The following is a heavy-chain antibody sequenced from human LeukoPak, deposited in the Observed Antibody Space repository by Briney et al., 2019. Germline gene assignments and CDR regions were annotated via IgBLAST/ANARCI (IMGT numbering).Heavy chain of an antibody. CDR1: GGSISSGGYY. Sequence: SETLSLTCTVSGGSISSGGYYWSWIRQHPGKGLEWIGYIYYSGSTYYNPSLKSRVTISVDTSKNQFSLKLSPVTAADTAVYYCARGRPYCSSTSCYRGGGYFDYWGQGTLVTASS. V-gene: IGHV4-31*03. CDR2: IYYSGST. J-gene: IGHJ4*02. CDR3: ARGRPYCSSTSCYRGGGYFDY. D-gene: IGHD2-2*02.